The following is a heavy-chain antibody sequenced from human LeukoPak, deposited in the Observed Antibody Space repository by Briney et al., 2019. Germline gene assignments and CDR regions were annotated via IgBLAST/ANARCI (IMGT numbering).Heavy chain of an antibody. Sequence: GGSLRLSCSASGFSFRNFAISWVRQAPGKGLEWVSSIGGGDTHYADSVKGRFTISRDDSRSTVDLQMSSLRAEDTAVYYCAKDGQSFNSMYDYFDSWGQGTLVTVSS. CDR3: AKDGQSFNSMYDYFDS. CDR2: IGGGDT. J-gene: IGHJ4*02. V-gene: IGHV3-23*01. D-gene: IGHD2-8*01. CDR1: GFSFRNFA.